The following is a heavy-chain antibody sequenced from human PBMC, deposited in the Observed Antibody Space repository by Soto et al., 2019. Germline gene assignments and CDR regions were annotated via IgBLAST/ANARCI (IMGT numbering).Heavy chain of an antibody. CDR3: ARTEYYDFWSGYYTYPGHFDY. J-gene: IGHJ4*02. Sequence: ASVKVSCKASGYTFTSYGISWVRQAPGQGLEWMGWISAYNGNTNYAQKLQGRVTMTTDTSTSTAYMELRSLRSDDTAVYYCARTEYYDFWSGYYTYPGHFDYWGQGTLVTV. CDR1: GYTFTSYG. CDR2: ISAYNGNT. D-gene: IGHD3-3*01. V-gene: IGHV1-18*04.